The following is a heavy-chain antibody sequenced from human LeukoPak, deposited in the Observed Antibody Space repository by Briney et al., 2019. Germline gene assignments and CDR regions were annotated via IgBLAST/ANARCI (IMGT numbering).Heavy chain of an antibody. D-gene: IGHD2-2*01. CDR3: ARSVSSRFTSPRRPYYFDS. CDR1: GFTFRTYW. J-gene: IGHJ4*02. V-gene: IGHV3-23*01. Sequence: PGGSLRLSCVASGFTFRTYWMHWVRQAPGKGLEWVSTISSSGGYTYFADSVKGRFTISRDNSKNTLYLQMNSLRAEDTAVYYCARSVSSRFTSPRRPYYFDSWGQGTLVTVSS. CDR2: ISSSGGYT.